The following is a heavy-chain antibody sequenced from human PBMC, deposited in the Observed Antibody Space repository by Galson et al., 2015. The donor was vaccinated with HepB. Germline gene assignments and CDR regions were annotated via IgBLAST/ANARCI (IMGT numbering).Heavy chain of an antibody. Sequence: SVKVSCKASGYTFTSYGISWVRQAPGQGLEWMGWISAYNGNTNYAQKLQGRVTMTTDTSTSTAYMELRSLRSDDTAVYYCARIPGWDDSSGYYYGGAFDIWGQGTMVTVSS. D-gene: IGHD3-22*01. CDR2: ISAYNGNT. J-gene: IGHJ3*02. V-gene: IGHV1-18*04. CDR1: GYTFTSYG. CDR3: ARIPGWDDSSGYYYGGAFDI.